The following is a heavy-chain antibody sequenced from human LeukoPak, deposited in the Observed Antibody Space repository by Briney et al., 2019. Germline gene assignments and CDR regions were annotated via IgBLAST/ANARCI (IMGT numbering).Heavy chain of an antibody. J-gene: IGHJ6*03. CDR3: ARGSRITAYYYYYYMDV. Sequence: GGSLRLSCATSGFTFSAYSMNWVRQAPGKGLEWVAVISYDGSNKYYADSVKGRFTISRDNSKNTLYLQMNSLRAEDTAVYYCARGSRITAYYYYYYMDVWGKGTTVTVSS. CDR2: ISYDGSNK. D-gene: IGHD1-14*01. CDR1: GFTFSAYS. V-gene: IGHV3-30*03.